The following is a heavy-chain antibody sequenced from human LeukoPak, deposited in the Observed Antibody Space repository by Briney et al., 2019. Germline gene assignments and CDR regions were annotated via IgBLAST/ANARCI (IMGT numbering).Heavy chain of an antibody. CDR1: GFTFSSYA. J-gene: IGHJ3*02. V-gene: IGHV3-23*01. D-gene: IGHD3-16*02. CDR3: AKLHDYVWGSYRRNAFDI. Sequence: GGSLRLSCAASGFTFSSYAMSGVCQAPGEAREGVAAISGSGGSTYNADSVRGRFTISRDNSKNTLYLQMNSLRAEATAVYYCAKLHDYVWGSYRRNAFDIWGQGTMVTVSS. CDR2: ISGSGGST.